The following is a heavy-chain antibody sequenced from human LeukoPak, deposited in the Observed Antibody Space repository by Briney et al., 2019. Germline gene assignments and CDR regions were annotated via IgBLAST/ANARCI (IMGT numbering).Heavy chain of an antibody. D-gene: IGHD3-10*01. CDR3: ARQSLGSSGLDH. CDR1: GFRFNSHH. V-gene: IGHV3-33*02. CDR2: APHDQSSP. Sequence: AESLTLSCAVSGFRFNSHHMHWVRQAPNQGLALVAVAPHDQSSPSHAAPAHGRFTISRDNSTDTLFLHMHSPRVDDTAIYYCARQSLGSSGLDHWGQGVLVTVSS. J-gene: IGHJ4*02.